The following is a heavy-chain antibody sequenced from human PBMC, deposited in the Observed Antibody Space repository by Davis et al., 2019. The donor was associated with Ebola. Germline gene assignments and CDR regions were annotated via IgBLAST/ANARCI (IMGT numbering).Heavy chain of an antibody. CDR2: INPSGGTT. CDR1: GYTFTSYY. Sequence: ASVKVSCKASGYTFTSYYMNWVRQAPGQGLEWMGMINPSGGTTRYAQKFQGRITMTRDTSTSTVYMELSSLRSEDTAMYYCARAQQSLRYGLGSRDPRVGMAVWGQGTTVTVSS. J-gene: IGHJ6*02. CDR3: ARAQQSLRYGLGSRDPRVGMAV. D-gene: IGHD3-10*01. V-gene: IGHV1-46*01.